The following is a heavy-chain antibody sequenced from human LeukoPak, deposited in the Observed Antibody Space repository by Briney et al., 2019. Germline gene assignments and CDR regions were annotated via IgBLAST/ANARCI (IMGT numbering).Heavy chain of an antibody. CDR2: ISSSGSTI. D-gene: IGHD3-3*01. CDR3: ARRDLWSGYYNYYYGMDV. Sequence: GRSLRLSCAASGFTFSDYYMSWIRQAPGKGLEWVSYISSSGSTIYYADSVKGRFTISRDNAKNSLYLQMNSLRAEDTAVYYCARRDLWSGYYNYYYGMDVWGQGTTVTVSS. J-gene: IGHJ6*02. V-gene: IGHV3-11*01. CDR1: GFTFSDYY.